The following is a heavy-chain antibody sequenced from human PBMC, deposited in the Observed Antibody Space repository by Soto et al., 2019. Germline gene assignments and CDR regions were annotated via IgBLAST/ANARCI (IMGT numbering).Heavy chain of an antibody. CDR2: IYNSGST. V-gene: IGHV4-39*07. J-gene: IGHJ3*02. Sequence: SETLSLTCTVSGGSLRSSNYYWGWIRQPPGKGLEWIGCIYNSGSTNYNPSLKSRVTISVDTSKNQFSLKLSSVTAADTAVYYCARLGGITMVRGVLTAFDIWGQGTMVTVSS. D-gene: IGHD3-10*01. CDR3: ARLGGITMVRGVLTAFDI. CDR1: GGSLRSSNYY.